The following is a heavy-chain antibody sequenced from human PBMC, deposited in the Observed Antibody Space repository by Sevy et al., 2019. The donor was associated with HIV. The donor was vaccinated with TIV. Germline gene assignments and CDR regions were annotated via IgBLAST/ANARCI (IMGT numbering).Heavy chain of an antibody. D-gene: IGHD2-8*01. CDR3: ARDRDDGYCTNGVCFNFVN. CDR1: GFTFDDYA. V-gene: IGHV3-9*01. J-gene: IGHJ4*01. Sequence: GGSLRLSCAASGFTFDDYAMHWVRQAPGKGLEWVSGISWNSASIDYADSVKGRFTISRDNAKNSLYLQMKSLRADDTALYYCARDRDDGYCTNGVCFNFVNWGQGTLVTVSS. CDR2: ISWNSASI.